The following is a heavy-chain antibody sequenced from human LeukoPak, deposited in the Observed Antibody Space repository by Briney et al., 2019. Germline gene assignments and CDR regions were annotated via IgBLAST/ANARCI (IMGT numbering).Heavy chain of an antibody. CDR3: ARHLGSGGLDAFDI. CDR2: IYYSGST. Sequence: SSETLSFTCTVSGGSISSSSYYWGWIRQPPGKGLEWIGSIYYSGSTYYNPSLKSRVTISVDTSKNQFSLKLSSVTAADTAVYYCARHLGSGGLDAFDIWGQGTMVTVSS. V-gene: IGHV4-39*01. D-gene: IGHD3-10*01. CDR1: GGSISSSSYY. J-gene: IGHJ3*02.